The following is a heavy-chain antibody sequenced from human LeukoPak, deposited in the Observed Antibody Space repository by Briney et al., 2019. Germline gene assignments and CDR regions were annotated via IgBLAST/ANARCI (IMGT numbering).Heavy chain of an antibody. Sequence: ASVKVSCKASGYTFTSYGISWVRQAPGQGLEWMGWISAYNGNTNYAQKLQGRVTMTTDTSTSTAYMELRSLRSDDTAVHYCARDPMYYYDSSGYYKTTDYWGQGTLVTVS. V-gene: IGHV1-18*01. CDR2: ISAYNGNT. CDR1: GYTFTSYG. J-gene: IGHJ4*02. D-gene: IGHD3-22*01. CDR3: ARDPMYYYDSSGYYKTTDY.